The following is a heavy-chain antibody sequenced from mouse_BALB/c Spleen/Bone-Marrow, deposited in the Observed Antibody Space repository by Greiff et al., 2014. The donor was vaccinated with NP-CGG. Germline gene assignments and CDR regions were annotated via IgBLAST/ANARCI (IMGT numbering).Heavy chain of an antibody. J-gene: IGHJ2*01. CDR2: INPYNDGT. V-gene: IGHV1-14*01. CDR1: GYTFTSYV. Sequence: VQLQQPGPELVKPGASVKMSCKASGYTFTSYVMHWVKQKPGQGLEWIGYINPYNDGTKYNEKFKGKATLTSDKSSSTAYMERRRLTAEASAVYDSAREGVDYFDYWGQGTTLTVSS. CDR3: AREGVDYFDY.